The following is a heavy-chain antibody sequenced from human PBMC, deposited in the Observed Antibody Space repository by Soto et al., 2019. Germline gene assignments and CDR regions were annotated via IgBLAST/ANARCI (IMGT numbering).Heavy chain of an antibody. V-gene: IGHV3-48*01. CDR3: AKDKVPVVVTAPFDY. D-gene: IGHD2-21*02. CDR2: ISSSSSTI. Sequence: PGGSLRLSCAASGFTCSTYSRNWVRQAPGKGQEWVSYISSSSSTICYTDSVKGRFTISRDNSKNSLYLQMNSLRAEDTAVYYCAKDKVPVVVTAPFDYWGLGTLVTVSS. CDR1: GFTCSTYS. J-gene: IGHJ4*02.